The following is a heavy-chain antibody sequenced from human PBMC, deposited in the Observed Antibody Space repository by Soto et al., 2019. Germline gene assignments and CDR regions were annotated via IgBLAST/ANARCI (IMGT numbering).Heavy chain of an antibody. CDR1: GGSISSGGYY. D-gene: IGHD2-15*01. V-gene: IGHV4-31*03. Sequence: SETLSLTCTVSGGSISSGGYYWSWIRQQPGKGLEWIGYIYYSGSTYYNPSLKSRVTISVDTSKNQFSLKLSSVTAADTAVYYCARGGDYCSGGSCYSRAEYFQHWGQGTLVTVSS. J-gene: IGHJ1*01. CDR3: ARGGDYCSGGSCYSRAEYFQH. CDR2: IYYSGST.